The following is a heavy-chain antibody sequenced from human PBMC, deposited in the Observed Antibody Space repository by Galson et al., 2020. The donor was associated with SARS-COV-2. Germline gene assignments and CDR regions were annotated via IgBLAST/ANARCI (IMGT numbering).Heavy chain of an antibody. J-gene: IGHJ4*02. CDR2: IYYNGET. D-gene: IGHD6-19*01. V-gene: IGHV4-39*01. CDR3: VRFTSGWFEVDY. Sequence: SETLSLTCGVSGGSISSTGYYWGWIRQPPGKGLECIESIYYNGETYYNPSFKSRVTISVDTSKNQFSLKLTSVTATDTAVYYCVRFTSGWFEVDYWGQGTLVTVPS. CDR1: GGSISSTGYY.